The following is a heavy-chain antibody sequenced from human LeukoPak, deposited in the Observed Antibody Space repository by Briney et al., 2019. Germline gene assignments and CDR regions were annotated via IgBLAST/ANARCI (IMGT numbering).Heavy chain of an antibody. CDR3: ARSEERVDIVVVPAAFDY. V-gene: IGHV3-21*01. Sequence: GGSLRLSCAASGFAFSSYSMNWVRQAPGKGLEWVSSISSSSSYIYYADSVKGRFTISRDNAKNSLYLQMNSLRAEDTAVYYCARSEERVDIVVVPAAFDYWGQGTLVTVSS. CDR2: ISSSSSYI. J-gene: IGHJ4*02. D-gene: IGHD2-2*01. CDR1: GFAFSSYS.